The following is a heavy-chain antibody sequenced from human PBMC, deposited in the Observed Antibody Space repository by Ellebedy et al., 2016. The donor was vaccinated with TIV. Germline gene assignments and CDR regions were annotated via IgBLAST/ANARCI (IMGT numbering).Heavy chain of an antibody. CDR2: IIPIFGTP. J-gene: IGHJ4*02. CDR1: GGTLSSYA. V-gene: IGHV1-69*13. CDR3: ASVRWLQPELYYFDS. Sequence: SVKVSCXASGGTLSSYAISWVRQAPGQGLECMGGIIPIFGTPNYAQKFQGRVTITADQPTNTAYMELSSLRSDDTALFYCASVRWLQPELYYFDSWGRGTLVTVSS. D-gene: IGHD5-24*01.